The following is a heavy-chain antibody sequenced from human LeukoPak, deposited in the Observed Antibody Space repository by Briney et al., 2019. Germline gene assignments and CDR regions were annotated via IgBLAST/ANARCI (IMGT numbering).Heavy chain of an antibody. CDR2: ISGSGGST. J-gene: IGHJ3*02. V-gene: IGHV3-23*01. CDR3: AKDPAIAGAFDI. D-gene: IGHD2-15*01. Sequence: GGSLRLSCAASGFTFSDYYMSWIRQAPGKGLEWVSAISGSGGSTYYADSVKGRFTISRDNSKNTLYLQMNSLRAEDMAVYYCAKDPAIAGAFDIWGQGTMVTVSS. CDR1: GFTFSDYY.